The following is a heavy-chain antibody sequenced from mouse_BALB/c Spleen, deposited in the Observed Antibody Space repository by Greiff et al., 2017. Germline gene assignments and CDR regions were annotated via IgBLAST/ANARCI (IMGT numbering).Heavy chain of an antibody. CDR3: ARIRPHYYGSSHGYFDV. D-gene: IGHD1-1*01. Sequence: VQLVESAAELARPGASVKMSCKASGYTFTSYTMHWVKQRPGQGLEWIGYINPSSGYTEYNQKFKDKTTSTADKSSSTAYMQLSSLTSEDSAVYYCARIRPHYYGSSHGYFDVWGAGTTVTVSS. V-gene: IGHV1-4*02. J-gene: IGHJ1*01. CDR2: INPSSGYT. CDR1: GYTFTSYT.